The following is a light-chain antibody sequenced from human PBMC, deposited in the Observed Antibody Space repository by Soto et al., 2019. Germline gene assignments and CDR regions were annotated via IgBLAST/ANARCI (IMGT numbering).Light chain of an antibody. V-gene: IGKV3-20*01. CDR1: QSVSSNY. Sequence: ETVLTQSPGTVSLSPGERATLSCTTSQSVSSNYLAWYQQKPGQAHRLLIYGVFSRSTGIPDRFSGSGSGTDFTLTISGLEPEDSAVYYCQHYDGSPRTFGQGTKLEI. CDR3: QHYDGSPRT. J-gene: IGKJ2*01. CDR2: GVF.